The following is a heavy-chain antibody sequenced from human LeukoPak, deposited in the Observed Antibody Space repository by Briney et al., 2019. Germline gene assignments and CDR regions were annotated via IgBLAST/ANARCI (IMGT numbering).Heavy chain of an antibody. CDR3: AREGGWFGELLEKGPFDY. CDR2: IYYSGSP. Sequence: SETLSLTCTVSGGSIISNSYYWGWIRQPPGKGLGWIGSIYYSGSPYYNASLKGRVTISVDTSKNQFSLKLSSVTAADTAVYYCAREGGWFGELLEKGPFDYWGQGTLVTVSS. J-gene: IGHJ4*02. D-gene: IGHD3-10*01. CDR1: GGSIISNSYY. V-gene: IGHV4-39*02.